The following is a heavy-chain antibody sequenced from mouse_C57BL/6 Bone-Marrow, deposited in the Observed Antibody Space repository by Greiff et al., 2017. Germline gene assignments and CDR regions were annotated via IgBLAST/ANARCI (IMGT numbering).Heavy chain of an antibody. Sequence: EVQGVESGEGLVKPGGSLKLSCAASGFTFSSYAMSWVRQTPEKRLEWVAYISSGGDYIYYADTVKGRFTISRDNARNTLYLQMSSLKSEGTAMYYCTRVYGSSLYAMDYWGQGTSVTVSS. CDR1: GFTFSSYA. D-gene: IGHD1-1*01. V-gene: IGHV5-9-1*02. CDR3: TRVYGSSLYAMDY. J-gene: IGHJ4*01. CDR2: ISSGGDYI.